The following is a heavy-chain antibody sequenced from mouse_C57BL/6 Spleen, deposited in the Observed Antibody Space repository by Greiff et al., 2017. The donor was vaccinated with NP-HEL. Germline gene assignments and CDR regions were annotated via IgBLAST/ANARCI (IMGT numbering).Heavy chain of an antibody. CDR1: GFTFSSYT. CDR3: ARPSYGYDGFAY. J-gene: IGHJ3*01. D-gene: IGHD2-9*01. Sequence: EVKLMESGGGLVKPGGSLKLSCAASGFTFSSYTMSWVRQTPGKRLEWVATISGGGGNTYYPDSVKGRFTISRDNAKNTLYLQMSSLRSEDTALYYCARPSYGYDGFAYWGQGTLVTVSA. V-gene: IGHV5-9*01. CDR2: ISGGGGNT.